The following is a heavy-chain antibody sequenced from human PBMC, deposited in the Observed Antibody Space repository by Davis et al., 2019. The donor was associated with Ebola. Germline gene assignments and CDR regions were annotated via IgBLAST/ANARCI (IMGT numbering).Heavy chain of an antibody. D-gene: IGHD2-2*01. J-gene: IGHJ4*02. Sequence: GESLKISCKVSGYIFTSYWIGWVRQMPGKGLEWMGFIFPDDSDTTYSPSFQGQVTFSVGRSIRTAYLQWNSLKASDTAIYYCTRQGPTSWDSWGQGTLVTVSS. V-gene: IGHV5-51*01. CDR1: GYIFTSYW. CDR2: IFPDDSDT. CDR3: TRQGPTSWDS.